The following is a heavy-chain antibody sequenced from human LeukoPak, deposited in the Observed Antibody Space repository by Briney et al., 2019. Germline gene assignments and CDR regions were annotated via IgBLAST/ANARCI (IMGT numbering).Heavy chain of an antibody. D-gene: IGHD6-13*01. J-gene: IGHJ4*02. V-gene: IGHV3-20*04. CDR3: AREFWAYSSSWYVFDY. CDR2: INWNGGST. CDR1: GFTFSSRDW. Sequence: GGSLRLSCVASGFTFSSRDWMTWVRQAPGKGLEWVSGINWNGGSTGYADSVKGRFTISRDNAKNSLYLQMNSLRAEDTALYYCAREFWAYSSSWYVFDYWGQGTLVTVSS.